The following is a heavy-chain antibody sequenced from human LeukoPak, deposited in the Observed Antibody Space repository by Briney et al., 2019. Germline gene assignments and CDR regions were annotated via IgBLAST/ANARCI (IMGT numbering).Heavy chain of an antibody. CDR3: ARDRNFGVFTKKGLDV. J-gene: IGHJ6*02. D-gene: IGHD3-3*01. Sequence: GRSLRLSCTASGFTLSSYGMHWVRQAPGKGLTWISYISSSGTTIYQRDSVKGRFTISRDNGKNSLYLQMNSLRAEDTAVYYCARDRNFGVFTKKGLDVWGQGTTVTVSS. V-gene: IGHV3-48*01. CDR2: ISSSGTTI. CDR1: GFTLSSYG.